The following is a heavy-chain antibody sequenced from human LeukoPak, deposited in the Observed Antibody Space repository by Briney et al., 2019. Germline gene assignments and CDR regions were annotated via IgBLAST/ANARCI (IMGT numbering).Heavy chain of an antibody. CDR3: AREHKDYDGDGYYYDN. V-gene: IGHV4-4*07. Sequence: KASETLSLTCTVSGGSISNYYWAWIPQPAGQGLEWIGRLYVGRNTDHNPSLKSRVTMSVDSSKNQFSLRLRSVTAADTAVYYCAREHKDYDGDGYYYDNWGQGTLVTVSS. J-gene: IGHJ4*02. CDR2: LYVGRNT. D-gene: IGHD3-22*01. CDR1: GGSISNYY.